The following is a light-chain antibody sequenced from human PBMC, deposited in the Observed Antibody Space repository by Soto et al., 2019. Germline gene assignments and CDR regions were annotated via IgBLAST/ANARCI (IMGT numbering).Light chain of an antibody. CDR2: DVS. J-gene: IGLJ1*01. Sequence: QSALTQPASVSGSPGQSITISCTGTSSDVGAYNSVAWYQHNPGKAPKLMIYDVSNRPSGVSSRFSGSKSANTASLSISGLQADDEADYYCGSWDSSLSAYVFGTGTKLTVL. V-gene: IGLV2-14*01. CDR1: SSDVGAYNS. CDR3: GSWDSSLSAYV.